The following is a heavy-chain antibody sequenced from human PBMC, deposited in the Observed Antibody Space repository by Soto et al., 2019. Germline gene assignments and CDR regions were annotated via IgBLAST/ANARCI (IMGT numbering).Heavy chain of an antibody. Sequence: ASETLFLTCAVSGGSISSGGYSWSWIRQPPGKGLEWIGYIYHSGSTYYNPSLKSRVTISVDRSKNQFSLKLSSVTAADTAVYYCARGSTIFGVVTHYGMDVWGQGTTVTVSS. J-gene: IGHJ6*02. D-gene: IGHD3-3*01. V-gene: IGHV4-30-2*01. CDR1: GGSISSGGYS. CDR2: IYHSGST. CDR3: ARGSTIFGVVTHYGMDV.